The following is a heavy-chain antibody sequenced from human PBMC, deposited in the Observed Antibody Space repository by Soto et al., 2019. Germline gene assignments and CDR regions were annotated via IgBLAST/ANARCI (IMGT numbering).Heavy chain of an antibody. V-gene: IGHV4-34*01. Sequence: SETLSLTCAVYGGSFSGYYWSWIRQPPGKGLEWIGEINHSGSTNYNPSLKSRVTISVDTSKNQFSLKLSSVTAADTAVYYCARVPRILKGVYYYYYKDVWGKGTTVTVSS. CDR3: ARVPRILKGVYYYYYKDV. D-gene: IGHD2-15*01. CDR2: INHSGST. J-gene: IGHJ6*03. CDR1: GGSFSGYY.